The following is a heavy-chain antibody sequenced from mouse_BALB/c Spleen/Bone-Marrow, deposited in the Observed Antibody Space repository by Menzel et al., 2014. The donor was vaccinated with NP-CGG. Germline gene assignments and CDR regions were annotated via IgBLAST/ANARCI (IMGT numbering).Heavy chain of an antibody. CDR1: GFNIKDTY. CDR3: ASYRYGWYFDV. J-gene: IGHJ1*01. CDR2: IDPASGNT. V-gene: IGHV14-3*02. Sequence: EVKLQESGAELVKQGASVKLSCTASGFNIKDTYLHWLKQRPEQGLDWVGRIDPASGNTKYDPKFQGKATITADTSSNTAYLQLSSLTSEDTAVYYCASYRYGWYFDVWGAGTTVTVSS. D-gene: IGHD2-14*01.